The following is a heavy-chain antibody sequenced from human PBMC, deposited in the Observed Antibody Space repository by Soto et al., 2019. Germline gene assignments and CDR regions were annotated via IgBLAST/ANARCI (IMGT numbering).Heavy chain of an antibody. V-gene: IGHV1-46*03. Sequence: ASVKVSCKASGYTFTSYYMHWVRQAPGQGLEWMGIINPSGGSTSYAQKFQGRVTMTRDTSTSTVYMELSSLRSEDTAVYYCARFGLTVATNPHYIDYWGQGTLVTVSS. D-gene: IGHD5-12*01. CDR1: GYTFTSYY. J-gene: IGHJ4*02. CDR3: ARFGLTVATNPHYIDY. CDR2: INPSGGST.